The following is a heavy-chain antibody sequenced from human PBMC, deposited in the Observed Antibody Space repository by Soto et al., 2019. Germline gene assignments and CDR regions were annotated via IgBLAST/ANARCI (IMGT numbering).Heavy chain of an antibody. D-gene: IGHD6-6*01. CDR2: IYYSGST. J-gene: IGHJ4*02. CDR3: ARVGGLAARTFDY. V-gene: IGHV4-59*01. CDR1: GGSISDFY. Sequence: SETLSLTCTVSGGSISDFYWSWIRQPPGKGLEWIGYIYYSGSTNYNPSLKSRVTISVDTSKNQFSLNLRSMSPADTAVYYCARVGGLAARTFDYWCPGTLVTLSS.